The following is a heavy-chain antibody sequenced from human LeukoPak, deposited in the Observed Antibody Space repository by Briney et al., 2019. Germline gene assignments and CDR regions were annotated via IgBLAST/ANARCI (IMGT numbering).Heavy chain of an antibody. Sequence: SETLSLTCTVSGGSISSYYWSWIRQPAGKGLEWIGRIYTSGSTNYSPSLKSRVTMSVDTSKNQFSLKLSSVTAADTAVYYCAREVAAAGTRWFDPWGQGTLVTVSS. V-gene: IGHV4-4*07. D-gene: IGHD6-13*01. J-gene: IGHJ5*02. CDR1: GGSISSYY. CDR2: IYTSGST. CDR3: AREVAAAGTRWFDP.